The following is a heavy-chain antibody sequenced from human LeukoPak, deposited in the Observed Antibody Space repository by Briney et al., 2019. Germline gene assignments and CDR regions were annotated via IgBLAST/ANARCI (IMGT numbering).Heavy chain of an antibody. CDR2: ISSSSSYI. V-gene: IGHV3-21*01. Sequence: ETLSLTCTVSGCSISGHYWSWLRQPPGKGLEWVSSISSSSSYIYYADSVKGRFTISRDKAKNSLYLQMNSLRAEDTAVYYCAREEAFDYWGQGTLVTVSS. CDR1: GCSISGHY. J-gene: IGHJ4*02. CDR3: AREEAFDY.